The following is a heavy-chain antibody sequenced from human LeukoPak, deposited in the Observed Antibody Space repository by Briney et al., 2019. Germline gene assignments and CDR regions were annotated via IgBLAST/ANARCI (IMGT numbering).Heavy chain of an antibody. CDR1: GYTFIIHW. D-gene: IGHD5-24*01. J-gene: IGHJ4*02. Sequence: GESLKISCKGSGYTFIIHWIGWVRQTPGKGLEWMGIIYPGDSDTRYSPSFQGQVTISVDKSNSTAYLQWSSLKASDTAMYYCARRGDGYNLNFDYWGQGTLVTVSS. V-gene: IGHV5-51*01. CDR3: ARRGDGYNLNFDY. CDR2: IYPGDSDT.